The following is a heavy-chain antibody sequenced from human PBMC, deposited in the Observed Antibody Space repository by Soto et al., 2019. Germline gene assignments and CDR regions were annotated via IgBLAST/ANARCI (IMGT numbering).Heavy chain of an antibody. Sequence: SETLSLTCTVSGGSISRYYWSWIRQPPGKGLEWIGYIYYSGSTNYNPSLKSRVTISVDTSKNQFSLKLSSVTAADTAVYYCARGGGTQDYDYVWGSYPGPFDYWGQGTLVTVSS. CDR1: GGSISRYY. J-gene: IGHJ4*02. CDR2: IYYSGST. V-gene: IGHV4-59*01. CDR3: ARGGGTQDYDYVWGSYPGPFDY. D-gene: IGHD3-16*02.